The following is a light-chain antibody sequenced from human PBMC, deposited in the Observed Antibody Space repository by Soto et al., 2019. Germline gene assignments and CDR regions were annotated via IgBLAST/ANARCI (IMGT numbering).Light chain of an antibody. CDR2: GAS. J-gene: IGKJ1*01. CDR1: QSISSW. V-gene: IGKV1-5*01. CDR3: QQYNSYDMWS. Sequence: DIQMTQSPSTLSASVGDRVTITCRASQSISSWLAWYQQKPGKAPKLLIYGASSLESGVPSRFSGIGSGTECTLSISSLQPDDFATYYCQQYNSYDMWSFGQGTKVELK.